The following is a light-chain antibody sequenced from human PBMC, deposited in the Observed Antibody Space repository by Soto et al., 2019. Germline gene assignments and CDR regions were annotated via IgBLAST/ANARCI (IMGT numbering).Light chain of an antibody. V-gene: IGLV2-23*01. J-gene: IGLJ2*01. Sequence: QSALTQPASVSGSPGQSIIISCTGTSSDVGSYNLVSWYQQHPGKAPKLMIYEGSRRPSGVSNRFSASKSGNTASLTISGLQAEDEADYYCCSYAGSSTYVFGGGTKLTV. CDR3: CSYAGSSTYV. CDR1: SSDVGSYNL. CDR2: EGS.